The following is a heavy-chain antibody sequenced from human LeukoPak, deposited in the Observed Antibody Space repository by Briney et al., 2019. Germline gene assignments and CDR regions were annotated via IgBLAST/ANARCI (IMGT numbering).Heavy chain of an antibody. CDR3: ARDLSSCSGGSCFYYYYYGMDV. CDR1: GFTVSSNY. CDR2: IYSGGST. V-gene: IGHV3-66*01. J-gene: IGHJ6*02. D-gene: IGHD2-15*01. Sequence: PGGSLRLSCAASGFTVSSNYMSWVRQAPGKGLEWVSVIYSGGSTYYADSVKGRFTISRDNSKNTLYLQMNSLRAEDTAVYYCARDLSSCSGGSCFYYYYYGMDVWGQGTRSPSP.